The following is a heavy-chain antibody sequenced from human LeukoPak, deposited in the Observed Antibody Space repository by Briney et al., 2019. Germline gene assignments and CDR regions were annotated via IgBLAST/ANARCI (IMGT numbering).Heavy chain of an antibody. CDR1: GGSISSYY. V-gene: IGHV4-59*08. D-gene: IGHD3-22*01. CDR2: IYYSGST. J-gene: IGHJ4*02. Sequence: SETLSLTCTVSGGSISSYYWSWIRQPPGKGLEWIGYIYYSGSTNYNPSLKSRVTISVDTSKNQFSLKLSSVTAADTAVYYCARHWDYDSSGFDYWGQGTLVTVSS. CDR3: ARHWDYDSSGFDY.